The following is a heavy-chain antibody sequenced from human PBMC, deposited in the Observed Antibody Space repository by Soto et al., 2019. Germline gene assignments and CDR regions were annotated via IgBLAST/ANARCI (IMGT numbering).Heavy chain of an antibody. CDR1: GFTFSSYA. J-gene: IGHJ6*02. V-gene: IGHV3-23*01. CDR2: ISGSGGST. D-gene: IGHD1-20*01. CDR3: AKGNAPAPYIYDGVDV. Sequence: PGGSLRLSCAASGFTFSSYAMSWVRQAPGKGLEWVSAISGSGGSTYYADSVKGRFTISRDNSKNTLYLQMNSLRAEDPAVYYWAKGNAPAPYIYDGVDVWGQGTTVTVSS.